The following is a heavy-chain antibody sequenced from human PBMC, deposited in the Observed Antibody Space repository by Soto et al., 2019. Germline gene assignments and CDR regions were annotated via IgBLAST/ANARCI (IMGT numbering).Heavy chain of an antibody. Sequence: SGPTLVNPTQTLTLTCTFSGFSLITDDLGVGWIRQPPGKALDWLAVIYWDDDKRYSPSLKSRLTITKDTSKNQVLLTMTNMDPVDTATYFCARSKYSISSFDYWGQGALVTVSS. V-gene: IGHV2-5*02. CDR3: ARSKYSISSFDY. CDR1: GFSLITDDLG. J-gene: IGHJ4*02. CDR2: IYWDDDK. D-gene: IGHD6-6*01.